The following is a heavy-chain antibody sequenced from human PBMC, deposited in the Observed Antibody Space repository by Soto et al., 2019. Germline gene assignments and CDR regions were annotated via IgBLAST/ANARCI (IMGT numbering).Heavy chain of an antibody. Sequence: SETLSLTCTVSGGSISSYYWSWIRQPPGKGLEWIGYIYYSGSTNYNPSLKSRVTISVDTSKNQFSLKLSSVTAADTAVYYCGRAKTIVLFDPWGQGTLVTVSS. CDR2: IYYSGST. V-gene: IGHV4-59*01. J-gene: IGHJ5*02. CDR1: GGSISSYY. CDR3: GRAKTIVLFDP. D-gene: IGHD3-10*01.